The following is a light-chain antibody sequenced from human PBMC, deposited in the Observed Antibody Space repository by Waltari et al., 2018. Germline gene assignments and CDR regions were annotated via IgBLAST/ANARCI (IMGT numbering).Light chain of an antibody. V-gene: IGKV3-11*01. Sequence: EIVLTQSPVTLSLAPGERATLSCWASPSVGSSLAWYQQKPGQAPRLLMYDASNRATGVPARFNGSGFGTDFTLTIISLQSEDSAVYYCQQRSNWPPITFGQGTRLEIK. CDR3: QQRSNWPPIT. J-gene: IGKJ5*01. CDR1: PSVGSS. CDR2: DAS.